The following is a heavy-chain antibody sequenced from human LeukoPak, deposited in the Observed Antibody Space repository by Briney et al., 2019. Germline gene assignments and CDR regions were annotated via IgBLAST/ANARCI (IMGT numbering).Heavy chain of an antibody. Sequence: ASVKVSCKASGYTFTSYAMNWVRQAPGQGLEWMGWINTNTGNPTYAQGFTGRFVFSLDTSVSTAYLQISSLKAEDTAVYYCARVSITMVRGVKNWFDPWGQGTLVTVSS. CDR3: ARVSITMVRGVKNWFDP. V-gene: IGHV7-4-1*02. J-gene: IGHJ5*02. CDR2: INTNTGNP. D-gene: IGHD3-10*01. CDR1: GYTFTSYA.